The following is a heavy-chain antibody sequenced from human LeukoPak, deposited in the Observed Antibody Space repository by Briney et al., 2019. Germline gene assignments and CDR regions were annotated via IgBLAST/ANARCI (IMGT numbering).Heavy chain of an antibody. CDR1: GFTFDDYT. Sequence: GGSLRLSCAASGFTFDDYTMHWVRQAPGKGLEWVSGISWNSGSIGYADSVKGRFTISRDNAKNSLYLQMNSLRAEDTALYYCAKDKGPGIAAAGTQRGFDYWGQGTLVTVSS. J-gene: IGHJ4*02. V-gene: IGHV3-9*01. D-gene: IGHD6-13*01. CDR3: AKDKGPGIAAAGTQRGFDY. CDR2: ISWNSGSI.